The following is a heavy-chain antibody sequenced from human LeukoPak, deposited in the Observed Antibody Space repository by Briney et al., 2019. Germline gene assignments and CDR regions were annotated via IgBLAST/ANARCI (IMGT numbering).Heavy chain of an antibody. V-gene: IGHV6-1*01. J-gene: IGHJ4*02. Sequence: SQTLSLTSAISGDSVSINSAAWNWIRQSPSRGLEWLGRTYYRYKWYNDYAVSVKGRIAINPDTSKNQFSLQLNSVTPEDTAVYYCARAKGRSPLFDYWGQGTLVTVSS. CDR2: TYYRYKWYN. CDR3: ARAKGRSPLFDY. D-gene: IGHD6-13*01. CDR1: GDSVSINSAA.